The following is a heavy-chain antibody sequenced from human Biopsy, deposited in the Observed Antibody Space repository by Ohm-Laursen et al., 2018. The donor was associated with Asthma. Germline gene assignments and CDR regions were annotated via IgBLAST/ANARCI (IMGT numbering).Heavy chain of an antibody. CDR1: GITFSTYG. Sequence: SLRLSCSASGITFSTYGMHWVRQAPGKGLEWVSFIWYDGRKKTYADSVKGRFTISRDNSKNTLYLQMNSLRAEDTAVYYCARKIAARGGMGVWGQGTTVTISS. D-gene: IGHD6-6*01. J-gene: IGHJ6*02. V-gene: IGHV3-33*01. CDR2: IWYDGRKK. CDR3: ARKIAARGGMGV.